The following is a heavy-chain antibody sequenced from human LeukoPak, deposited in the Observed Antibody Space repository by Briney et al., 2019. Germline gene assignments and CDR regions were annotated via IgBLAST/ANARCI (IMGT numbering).Heavy chain of an antibody. CDR1: GGSLSSTNYY. J-gene: IGHJ4*02. V-gene: IGHV4-39*02. D-gene: IGHD3-10*01. CDR2: ISYSGSR. Sequence: SGTLSLTCAVSGGSLSSTNYYWGWIRQPPGKGLEWIGSISYSGSRYYDPSPKSRVSISGATSRNHSSMKLSSVTAADTAVYYCARREGRGGPSDYWGQGTLVTVSS. CDR3: ARREGRGGPSDY.